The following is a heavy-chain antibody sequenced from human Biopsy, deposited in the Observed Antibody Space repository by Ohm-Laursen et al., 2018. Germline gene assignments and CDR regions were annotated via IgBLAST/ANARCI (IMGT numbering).Heavy chain of an antibody. CDR2: IYNSGST. J-gene: IGHJ6*02. D-gene: IGHD2/OR15-2a*01. V-gene: IGHV4-61*01. Sequence: TLSLTCAVSGYSVTNDYYWTWIRQPPGKGLEWIGYIYNSGSTNYNPSLKSRVTISVDTSKNQFSLRLNSVTAADTAVYYCARATNSTGWPYYYFYGMDVWGQGTTVTVSS. CDR3: ARATNSTGWPYYYFYGMDV. CDR1: GYSVTNDYY.